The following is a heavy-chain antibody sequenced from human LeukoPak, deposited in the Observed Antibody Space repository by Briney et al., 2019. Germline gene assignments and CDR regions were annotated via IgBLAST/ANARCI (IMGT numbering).Heavy chain of an antibody. Sequence: GGSLRLSCAASGFTFSSYAMHWARQAPGKGLEWVAVISYDGSNKYYADSVKGRFTISRDNSKNTLYLQMNSLRAEDTAVYYCARDQAYSSSWYGAFDIWGQGTMVTVSS. CDR3: ARDQAYSSSWYGAFDI. D-gene: IGHD6-13*01. J-gene: IGHJ3*02. CDR2: ISYDGSNK. CDR1: GFTFSSYA. V-gene: IGHV3-30-3*01.